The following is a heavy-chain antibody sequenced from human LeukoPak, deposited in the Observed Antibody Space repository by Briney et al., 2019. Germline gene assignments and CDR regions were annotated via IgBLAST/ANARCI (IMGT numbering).Heavy chain of an antibody. J-gene: IGHJ4*02. CDR2: INPNSGGT. Sequence: ASVKVSCKASGYTFTGYNIHWVRQAPGQGLEWMGWINPNSGGTNYAQKFQGRGTMTRDTSINTAYMEVSRLRSDDTAVYYCARDRLAAAGSRGWGQGTLVTVFS. CDR3: ARDRLAAAGSRG. D-gene: IGHD6-13*01. V-gene: IGHV1-2*02. CDR1: GYTFTGYN.